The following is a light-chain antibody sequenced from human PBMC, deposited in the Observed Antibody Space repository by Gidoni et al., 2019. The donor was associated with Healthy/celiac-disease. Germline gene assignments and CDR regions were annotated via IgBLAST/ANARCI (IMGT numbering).Light chain of an antibody. CDR2: DGS. CDR3: CSYAGSSNVV. V-gene: IGLV2-23*01. Sequence: QPALTPPASESPSPGQSISISCTGTSSAVGRYNSVSWYQPHPGKAPKLMIYDGSKRPSGVSNRVSGSKSGNTASLTISGLQAEDEADYYCCSYAGSSNVVFGGGTKLTVL. J-gene: IGLJ2*01. CDR1: SSAVGRYNS.